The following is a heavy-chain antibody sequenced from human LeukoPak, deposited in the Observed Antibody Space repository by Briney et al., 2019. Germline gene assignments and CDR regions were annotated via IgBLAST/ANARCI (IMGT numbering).Heavy chain of an antibody. CDR1: DGSISSYY. V-gene: IGHV4-4*07. CDR3: ARDVGGYNYGYSLDY. J-gene: IGHJ4*02. Sequence: MTSETLSLTCTVSDGSISSYYWNRIRQPAGKGLEWIGRIYTSGSTSYNSSLKSRVTMSVDTSKNQFSLKLSSVTAADTAVYYCARDVGGYNYGYSLDYWGQRTLVSVSS. CDR2: IYTSGST. D-gene: IGHD5-18*01.